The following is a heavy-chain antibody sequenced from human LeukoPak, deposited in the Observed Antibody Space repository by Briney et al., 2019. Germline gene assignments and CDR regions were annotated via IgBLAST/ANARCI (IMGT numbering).Heavy chain of an antibody. CDR1: GFTFSSYE. J-gene: IGHJ4*02. CDR2: ISSSGSTI. Sequence: GGSLRLSCAASGFTFSSYEVNWVRQAPGKGLEWVSYISSSGSTIYYADSVKGRFTISRDNAKNSLYLQMNSLRAEDTAVYYCARVETYYYGSGSGSYFDYWGQGTLVTVSS. V-gene: IGHV3-48*03. D-gene: IGHD3-10*01. CDR3: ARVETYYYGSGSGSYFDY.